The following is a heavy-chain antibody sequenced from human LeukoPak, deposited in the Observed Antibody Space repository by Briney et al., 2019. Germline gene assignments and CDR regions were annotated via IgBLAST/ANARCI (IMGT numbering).Heavy chain of an antibody. V-gene: IGHV3-30*04. CDR3: AEQQLVYFDY. CDR1: GFTFSSYA. CDR2: ISYDGSNK. J-gene: IGHJ4*02. Sequence: GGSLRLSCAASGFTFSSYAMHWVRQAPGKGLEWVAVISYDGSNKYYADSVKGRFTISRDNSKNTLYLQMNSLRAEDTAVYYCAEQQLVYFDYWGQGTLVTVSS. D-gene: IGHD6-13*01.